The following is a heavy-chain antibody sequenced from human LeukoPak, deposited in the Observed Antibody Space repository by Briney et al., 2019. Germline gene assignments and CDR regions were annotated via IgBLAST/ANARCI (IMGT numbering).Heavy chain of an antibody. CDR1: GYTFTSYG. D-gene: IGHD3-3*01. CDR3: ARAPFYYDFWSGPFDY. Sequence: ASVKVSCKASGYTFTSYGISWVRQAPGQGLEWMGWISAYNGNTNYAQKLQGRVTMTTDTSTSTVYMELSSLRSEDTAVFYCARAPFYYDFWSGPFDYWGQGTLVTVSS. V-gene: IGHV1-18*01. CDR2: ISAYNGNT. J-gene: IGHJ4*02.